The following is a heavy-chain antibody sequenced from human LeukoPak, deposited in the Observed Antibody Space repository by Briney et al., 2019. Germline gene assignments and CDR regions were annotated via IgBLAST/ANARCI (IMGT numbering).Heavy chain of an antibody. V-gene: IGHV1-46*01. CDR2: INSNSGSA. J-gene: IGHJ4*02. D-gene: IGHD5-12*01. Sequence: ASVKVSCKASGYTFISYYIHWVRQAPGQGLEWMGIINSNSGSATYARKLQGRVTMTTDTSTSTAYMELRSLRSDDTAVYYCARTSHYVDIAATIPYGIYYFDYWGQGTLVTVSS. CDR1: GYTFISYY. CDR3: ARTSHYVDIAATIPYGIYYFDY.